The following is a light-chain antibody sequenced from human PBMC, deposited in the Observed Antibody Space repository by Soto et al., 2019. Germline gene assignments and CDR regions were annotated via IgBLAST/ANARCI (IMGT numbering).Light chain of an antibody. CDR3: HQYGSSPAT. J-gene: IGKJ1*01. CDR1: QSVSGSY. Sequence: EVVLTQSPATLSLSPGERATLSCGASQSVSGSYLAWYQQKPGLAPRLLIYDASRRATGVPHRFSGSGSGTDFTLTISRLEPEDFAVYYCHQYGSSPATLGQGTKVDIK. CDR2: DAS. V-gene: IGKV3D-20*01.